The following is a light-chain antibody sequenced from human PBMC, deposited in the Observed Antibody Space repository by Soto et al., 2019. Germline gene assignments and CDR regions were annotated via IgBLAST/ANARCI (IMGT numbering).Light chain of an antibody. V-gene: IGKV3-20*01. CDR3: QYCGTSRT. J-gene: IGKJ1*01. Sequence: ETVLTQSPGTLSLSPGETATLSCRASQSVASNSLAWYQQKPGQAPRLLVYGASGRATDIPDRFSGRGSGTDFTLTINRLEPEDFAVYYCQYCGTSRTFGQGTKVEI. CDR1: QSVASNS. CDR2: GAS.